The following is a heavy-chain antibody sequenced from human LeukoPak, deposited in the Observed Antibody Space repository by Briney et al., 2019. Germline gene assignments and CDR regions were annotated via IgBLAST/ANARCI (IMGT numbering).Heavy chain of an antibody. J-gene: IGHJ4*02. CDR3: MSYAGRSDDY. Sequence: GGSLRLSCAASGFTFSSFDMNWVRQAPGKGLEWVSSISSSSYRYYADSVKGRFTISRDNAKNSLHLQMNSLRAEDTAVYYCMSYAGRSDDYWGQGTLVTVSS. D-gene: IGHD3-16*01. V-gene: IGHV3-21*01. CDR1: GFTFSSFD. CDR2: ISSSSYR.